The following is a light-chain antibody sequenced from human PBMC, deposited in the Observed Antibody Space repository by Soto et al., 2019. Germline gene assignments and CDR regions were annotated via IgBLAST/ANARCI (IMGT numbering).Light chain of an antibody. Sequence: EIVLTQSPATLSLSPGERATLSCRASQSVVNYLAWYQQKPGQAPRLLIYDASNRATGIPARFSGSGSGTDFTLTISSLEPADFAVYYCQQRLSWPKTFGQGTKVEIK. CDR1: QSVVNY. CDR3: QQRLSWPKT. V-gene: IGKV3-11*01. CDR2: DAS. J-gene: IGKJ1*01.